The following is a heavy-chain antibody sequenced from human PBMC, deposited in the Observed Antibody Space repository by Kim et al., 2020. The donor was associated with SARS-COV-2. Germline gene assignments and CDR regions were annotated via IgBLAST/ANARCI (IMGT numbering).Heavy chain of an antibody. CDR2: INPNSGGT. D-gene: IGHD6-6*01. V-gene: IGHV1-2*02. Sequence: ASVKVSCKASGYTFTGYYMHWVRQAPGQGLEWMGWINPNSGGTNYAQKFQGRVTMTRDTSISTAYMELSRLRSDDTAVYYCARGYSSSSDPGLDYFDYWGQGTLVTVSS. CDR3: ARGYSSSSDPGLDYFDY. J-gene: IGHJ4*02. CDR1: GYTFTGYY.